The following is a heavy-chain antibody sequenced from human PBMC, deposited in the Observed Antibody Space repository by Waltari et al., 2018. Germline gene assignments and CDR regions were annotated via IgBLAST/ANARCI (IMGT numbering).Heavy chain of an antibody. Sequence: QVQLWESGGGLVQPGRSLRLSCRASGFTFSNHGMQWVRQAPGKGRGWVAVVGHDGHTKYYGGSVEGRFTVTRDNSMNTMYLDMNSLRIDDTAIYYCAKEFGGAGSSYMSYFGSWGQGTLVTVSS. J-gene: IGHJ4*02. CDR3: AKEFGGAGSSYMSYFGS. CDR2: VGHDGHTK. CDR1: GFTFSNHG. D-gene: IGHD3-10*01. V-gene: IGHV3-33*03.